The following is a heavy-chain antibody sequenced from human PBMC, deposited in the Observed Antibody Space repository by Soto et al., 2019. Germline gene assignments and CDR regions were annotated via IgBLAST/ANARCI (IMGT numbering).Heavy chain of an antibody. D-gene: IGHD3-10*01. Sequence: QVQLQQWGAGLLKPSETLSLTCAVYGGSFSGYYWSWIRQPPGKGLEWIGEINHSGSTNYNPSLRSRVPTSVDTSKNQFSLKPSSVTAADTAVYYCARGVRGSGSSPVDPWGQGTLVTVSS. J-gene: IGHJ5*02. CDR1: GGSFSGYY. V-gene: IGHV4-34*01. CDR2: INHSGST. CDR3: ARGVRGSGSSPVDP.